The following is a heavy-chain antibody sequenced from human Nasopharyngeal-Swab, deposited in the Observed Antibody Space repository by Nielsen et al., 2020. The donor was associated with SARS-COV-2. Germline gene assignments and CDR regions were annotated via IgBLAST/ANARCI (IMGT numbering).Heavy chain of an antibody. D-gene: IGHD6-19*01. CDR3: ARDIVKAVAGDAFDI. V-gene: IGHV1-46*01. CDR2: INPSGGST. J-gene: IGHJ3*02. Sequence: ASVKVSCKASGYTFTSYYMHWVRQAPGQGLEWMGIINPSGGSTSYAQKFQGRVTMTRDTSTSTVYMELSSLRSEDTAVYYCARDIVKAVAGDAFDIWGQGTMVTVSS. CDR1: GYTFTSYY.